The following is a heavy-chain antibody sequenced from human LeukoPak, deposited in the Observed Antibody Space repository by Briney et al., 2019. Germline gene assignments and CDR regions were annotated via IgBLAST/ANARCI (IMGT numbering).Heavy chain of an antibody. J-gene: IGHJ5*02. CDR2: ISYDGSNK. CDR3: ATDRIAAARYNWFDP. D-gene: IGHD6-13*01. CDR1: GFTFSSYA. Sequence: PEGSLRLSCAASGFTFSSYAMHWVRQAPGKGLEWVAVISYDGSNKYYADSVKGRFTISRDNSKNTLYLQMNSLRAEDTAVYYCATDRIAAARYNWFDPWGQGTLVTVSS. V-gene: IGHV3-30-3*01.